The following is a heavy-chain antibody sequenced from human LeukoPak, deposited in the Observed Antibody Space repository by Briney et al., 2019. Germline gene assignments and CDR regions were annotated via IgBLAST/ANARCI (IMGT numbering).Heavy chain of an antibody. Sequence: GGSLRLSCAASGFTFSSYAMSWVRQAPGKGLEWVPAISGSGGSTYYADSVKGRFTISRDNSKNTLYLQMNSLRAEDTAVYYCARTDRSWYFDLWGRGTLVTVSS. J-gene: IGHJ2*01. V-gene: IGHV3-23*01. CDR1: GFTFSSYA. CDR3: ARTDRSWYFDL. CDR2: ISGSGGST.